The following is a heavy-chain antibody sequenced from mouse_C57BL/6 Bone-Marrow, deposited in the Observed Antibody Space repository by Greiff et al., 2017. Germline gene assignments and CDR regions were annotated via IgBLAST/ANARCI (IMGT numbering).Heavy chain of an antibody. CDR1: GYTFTSYW. D-gene: IGHD2-1*01. J-gene: IGHJ2*01. CDR3: ARERNGNCLYYVDY. V-gene: IGHV1-59*01. Sequence: QVQLQQPGAELVRPGTSVKLSCKASGYTFTSYWMHWVKQRPGQGLEWIGVIDPSDSYTNYNQKFKGKATLTVDTSSSTAYMQLSSLTSEDSAVYYCARERNGNCLYYVDYWGQGTTLTVSS. CDR2: IDPSDSYT.